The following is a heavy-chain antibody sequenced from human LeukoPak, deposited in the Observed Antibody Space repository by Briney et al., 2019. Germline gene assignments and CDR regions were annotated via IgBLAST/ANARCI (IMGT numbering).Heavy chain of an antibody. V-gene: IGHV1-2*02. CDR1: GYTLTGYY. J-gene: IGHJ4*02. CDR3: ARDESLNRRGYSSS. CDR2: INPNSGGT. Sequence: GASVKVSCKASGYTLTGYYMHWVRQAPGQGLEWMGWINPNSGGTNYAQKFQGRVTMTRDTSISTAYMELSRLRSDDTAVYYCARDESLNRRGYSSSWGQGTLVTVSS. D-gene: IGHD5-18*01.